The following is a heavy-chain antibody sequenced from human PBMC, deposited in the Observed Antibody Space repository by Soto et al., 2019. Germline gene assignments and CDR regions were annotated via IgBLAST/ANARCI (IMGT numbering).Heavy chain of an antibody. Sequence: SETLSLTCTVSGGSISSSSYYWGWFRQPPGKGLEWIGSIYYSGSTYYNPSLKSRVTISVDTSKNQFSLKLSSVTAADTAVYYCARLWGVGSKMGRFAYWAQGTLVTVS. D-gene: IGHD3-10*01. CDR3: ARLWGVGSKMGRFAY. J-gene: IGHJ4*02. CDR2: IYYSGST. CDR1: GGSISSSSYY. V-gene: IGHV4-39*01.